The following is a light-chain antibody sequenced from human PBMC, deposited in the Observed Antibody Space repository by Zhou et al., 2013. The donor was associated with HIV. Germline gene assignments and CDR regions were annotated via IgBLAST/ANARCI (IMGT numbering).Light chain of an antibody. V-gene: IGKV1-6*01. CDR2: AAT. CDR1: QGIGND. Sequence: AIQMTQSPISLSASVGDRVTITCRASQGIGNDLGWYQQKPGKAPKLLIYAATYLQSGVPSRFSGSGSGTHFTLIINSLQPEDFATYYCQQYNSYSRTFGQGTKVEIK. J-gene: IGKJ1*01. CDR3: QQYNSYSRT.